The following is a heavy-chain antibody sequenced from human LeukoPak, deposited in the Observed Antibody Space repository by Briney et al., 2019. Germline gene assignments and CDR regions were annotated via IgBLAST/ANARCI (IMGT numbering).Heavy chain of an antibody. Sequence: GGSLRLSCAASGFTFSDFYMTWIRQAPGKGLEWVSCISSSGSSIYYADSVRGRFTISRDNARNSLYLQMNNLRAEDTAVYYCARIRDGYNDAYDIWGQGTMVTVSS. V-gene: IGHV3-11*01. CDR2: ISSSGSSI. CDR3: ARIRDGYNDAYDI. D-gene: IGHD5-24*01. J-gene: IGHJ3*02. CDR1: GFTFSDFY.